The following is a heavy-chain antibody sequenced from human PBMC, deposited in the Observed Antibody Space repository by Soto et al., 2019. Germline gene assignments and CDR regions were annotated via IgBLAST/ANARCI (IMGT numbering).Heavy chain of an antibody. V-gene: IGHV3-23*01. Sequence: GGSLRLSCAASGFTFSSYAMNWVRQAPGKGLEWVSSITGGGSTYYADSVKGRFTISRDNSKNALCLQMNSLRAEDTAVYYCAKDLAVRGVTSFDYWGQGTLVTVSS. CDR2: ITGGGST. CDR3: AKDLAVRGVTSFDY. D-gene: IGHD3-10*01. J-gene: IGHJ4*02. CDR1: GFTFSSYA.